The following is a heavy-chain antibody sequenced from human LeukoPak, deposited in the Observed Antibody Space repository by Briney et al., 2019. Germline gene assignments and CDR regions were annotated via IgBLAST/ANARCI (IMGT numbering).Heavy chain of an antibody. CDR1: GYSFPTYW. Sequence: GESLKISCKGSGYSFPTYWIGWVRQMPGKGLEWMGIIYPGDSDTRYSPSFQGQVTISADQSISTAYLPWSSLKASDTAMYYCARTYCGGDCYYSYFDYWGQGTLVTVSS. V-gene: IGHV5-51*01. D-gene: IGHD2-21*02. CDR3: ARTYCGGDCYYSYFDY. J-gene: IGHJ4*02. CDR2: IYPGDSDT.